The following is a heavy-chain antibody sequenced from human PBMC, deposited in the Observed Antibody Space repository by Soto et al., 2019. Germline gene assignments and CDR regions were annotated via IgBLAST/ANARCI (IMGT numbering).Heavy chain of an antibody. D-gene: IGHD3-10*01. CDR2: MNPNSGDT. Sequence: VQLAQSGAEVKKPGASVKVSCKASGYTFTTYDIYWVRQATGQGLEWVGSMNPNSGDTAYAQKFQGRVTMTRNTYISTAYMELSSLRSEDTAVYYCTRGVRGFISFWGQGTLVTVSS. CDR1: GYTFTTYD. V-gene: IGHV1-8*01. J-gene: IGHJ4*02. CDR3: TRGVRGFISF.